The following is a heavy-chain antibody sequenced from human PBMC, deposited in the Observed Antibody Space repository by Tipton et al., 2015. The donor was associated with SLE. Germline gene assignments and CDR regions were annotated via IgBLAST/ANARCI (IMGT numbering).Heavy chain of an antibody. Sequence: SLRLSCAASGFTFTYYAMHWVRQAPGKGLEWVAVIYAGGSTFYADSVKGRFTISRHSSKNTLYLQMNSLRPEDTAVYYCARESGVTIFGVAHMDVWGKGTTVTVSS. J-gene: IGHJ6*03. CDR3: ARESGVTIFGVAHMDV. CDR1: GFTFTYYA. D-gene: IGHD3-3*01. CDR2: IYAGGST. V-gene: IGHV3-NL1*01.